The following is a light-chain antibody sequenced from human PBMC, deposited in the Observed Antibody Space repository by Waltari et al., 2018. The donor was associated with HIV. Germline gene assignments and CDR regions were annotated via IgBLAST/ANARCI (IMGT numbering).Light chain of an antibody. J-gene: IGLJ2*01. CDR2: EVS. CDR1: SSDVGSYNR. CDR3: SSYTSSNLV. Sequence: QSALTQPPSVSGSPGQSVTISCTGSSSDVGSYNRVSWYQQPPGTAPKLMIYEVSNRPSGVPDRFSGAKSGNTASLIIAGLQAEDEAEYYCSSYTSSNLVFGGGTKLTVL. V-gene: IGLV2-18*02.